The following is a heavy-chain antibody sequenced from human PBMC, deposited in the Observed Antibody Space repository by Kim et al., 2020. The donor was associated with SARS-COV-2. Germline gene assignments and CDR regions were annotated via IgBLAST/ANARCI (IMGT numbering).Heavy chain of an antibody. D-gene: IGHD6-19*01. V-gene: IGHV5-10-1*01. Sequence: GESLKISCKGSGYSFTSYWISWVRQMPGKGLEWMGRIDPSDSYTNYSPSFQGHVTISADKSISTAYLQWSSLKASDTAMYYCATQHSSGYNYYYYGMDVWGQGTTVTVSS. CDR1: GYSFTSYW. J-gene: IGHJ6*02. CDR2: IDPSDSYT. CDR3: ATQHSSGYNYYYYGMDV.